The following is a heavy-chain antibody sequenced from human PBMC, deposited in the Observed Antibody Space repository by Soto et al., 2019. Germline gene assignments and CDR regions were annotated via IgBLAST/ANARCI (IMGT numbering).Heavy chain of an antibody. CDR1: GTSVSNYY. CDR2: IYTSGST. CDR3: ARGGIQLSYAFDH. V-gene: IGHV4-4*07. J-gene: IGHJ4*02. Sequence: PSETLSLTCSVSGTSVSNYYWSWIRQPAGKGLEHIGRIYTSGSTGYNPSLKSRVTMSMDTSQTQIYLNLTSVTAADTAVYYCARGGIQLSYAFDHWGKGILVTVSS. D-gene: IGHD3-10*01.